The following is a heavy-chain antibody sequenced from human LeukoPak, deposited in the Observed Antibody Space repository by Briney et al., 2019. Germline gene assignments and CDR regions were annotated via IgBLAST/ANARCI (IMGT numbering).Heavy chain of an antibody. J-gene: IGHJ4*02. CDR2: IYSGGST. Sequence: GGSLRLSCAASGFTVSSNYMSWVRQAPGKGLEWVSVIYSGGSTYYADSVKGRLTISRDNSKNTVHLQMNSLRAEDTAMYYCARRAGDYSHPYDYWGQGTLVTVSS. V-gene: IGHV3-53*01. CDR1: GFTVSSNY. D-gene: IGHD3-22*01. CDR3: ARRAGDYSHPYDY.